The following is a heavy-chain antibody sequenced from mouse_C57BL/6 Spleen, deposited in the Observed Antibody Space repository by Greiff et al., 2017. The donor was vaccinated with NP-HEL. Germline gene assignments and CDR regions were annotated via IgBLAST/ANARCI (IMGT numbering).Heavy chain of an antibody. CDR1: GYTFTDYY. CDR2: INPNNGGT. Sequence: EVQLQQSGPELVKPGASVKISCKASGYTFTDYYMNWVKQSHGKSLEWIGDINPNNGGTSYNQKFKGKATLTVDKSSSTAYMELRSLTSEDSAVYYCARDYCGSSYWGQGTLVTVSA. J-gene: IGHJ3*01. D-gene: IGHD1-1*01. V-gene: IGHV1-26*01. CDR3: ARDYCGSSY.